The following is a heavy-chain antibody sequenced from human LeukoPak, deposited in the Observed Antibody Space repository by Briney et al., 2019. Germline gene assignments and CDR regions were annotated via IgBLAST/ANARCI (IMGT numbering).Heavy chain of an antibody. V-gene: IGHV4-38-2*01. CDR3: AAGWWEFDF. CDR2: IYYTGTT. D-gene: IGHD1-26*01. Sequence: PSETLSLTCAVSGYSISSGYYWGWIRQPPGKGLEWIGRIYYTGTTYYNPSLKSRVSISLDTSKNQFSLKLTSVTAADTAVYFCAAGWWEFDFWGQGTLVTVSS. CDR1: GYSISSGYY. J-gene: IGHJ4*02.